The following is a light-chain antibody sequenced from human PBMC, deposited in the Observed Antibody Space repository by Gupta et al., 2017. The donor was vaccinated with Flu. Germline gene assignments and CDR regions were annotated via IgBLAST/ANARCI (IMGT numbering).Light chain of an antibody. V-gene: IGLV1-44*01. Sequence: VTISCSGDTSNIGRNSVDWYQQLPGAAPKLLIFTDNLRPSGGPDRFSGSKSGTAASLAISGLQSEDEGDYYCASWEDTLRGLYVFGSGTAVIVL. CDR1: TSNIGRNS. J-gene: IGLJ1*01. CDR2: TDN. CDR3: ASWEDTLRGLYV.